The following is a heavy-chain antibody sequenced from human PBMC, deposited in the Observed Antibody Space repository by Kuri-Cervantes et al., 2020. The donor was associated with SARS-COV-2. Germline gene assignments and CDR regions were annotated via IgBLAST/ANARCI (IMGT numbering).Heavy chain of an antibody. CDR1: GGSISSYY. Sequence: GSLRLSCTVSGGSISSYYWSWIRQPPGQGLEWLGYIYYSGSTKYNPSLKSRVTISVDTSKNQFSLKLSSVTAADTAVYYCARYGSRAAAGTMAFDIWGQGTMVTVSS. CDR3: ARYGSRAAAGTMAFDI. D-gene: IGHD6-13*01. J-gene: IGHJ3*02. V-gene: IGHV4-59*12. CDR2: IYYSGST.